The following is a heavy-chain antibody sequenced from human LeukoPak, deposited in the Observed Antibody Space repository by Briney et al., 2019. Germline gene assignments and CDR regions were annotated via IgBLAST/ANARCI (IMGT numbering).Heavy chain of an antibody. CDR1: GYTFTGYY. CDR2: INPNSGGT. J-gene: IGHJ3*02. CDR3: ARRDTSDAFDI. V-gene: IGHV1-2*02. Sequence: GASVKVSCKASGYTFTGYYMHWVRQAPGQGLEWMGWINPNSGGTSYAQKFQGRVTMTRDTSTSTVYMELSSLRSEDTAVYYCARRDTSDAFDIWGQGTMVTVSS.